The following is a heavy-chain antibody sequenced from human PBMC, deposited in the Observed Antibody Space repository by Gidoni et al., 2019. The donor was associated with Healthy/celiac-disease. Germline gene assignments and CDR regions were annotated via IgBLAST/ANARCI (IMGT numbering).Heavy chain of an antibody. J-gene: IGHJ6*02. CDR1: GFTFRSYG. V-gene: IGHV3-33*01. Sequence: QVQLVESGGGVVQPGRSLRLSCAASGFTFRSYGMHWVRQAPGKGLEWVAFIWYDGSNKYYADSVKGRFTISRDNSKNTLYLQMNSLRAEDTAVYYCARDTVDFWSGNGAGGMDVWGQGTTVTVSS. CDR3: ARDTVDFWSGNGAGGMDV. CDR2: IWYDGSNK. D-gene: IGHD3-3*01.